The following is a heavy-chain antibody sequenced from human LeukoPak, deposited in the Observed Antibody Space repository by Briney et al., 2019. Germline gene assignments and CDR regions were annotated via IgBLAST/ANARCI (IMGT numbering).Heavy chain of an antibody. CDR1: GFTFSSYS. CDR3: AKRMGYFDEWNYYFDY. Sequence: GGSLRLSCEASGFTFSSYSMSWVRQGPGKGLEWVSVISGSGGITYYADSVKGRFTISRDNSKDTLYMQMNSLRAEDTAAYYCAKRMGYFDEWNYYFDYWGQGTLVTVSS. J-gene: IGHJ4*02. D-gene: IGHD3-9*01. V-gene: IGHV3-23*01. CDR2: ISGSGGIT.